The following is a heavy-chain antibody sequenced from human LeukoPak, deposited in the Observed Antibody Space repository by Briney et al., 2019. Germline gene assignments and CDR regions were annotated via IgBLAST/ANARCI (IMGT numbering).Heavy chain of an antibody. CDR3: ARAPVVPAASGHYYYYMDV. CDR1: GYTFTSYD. V-gene: IGHV1-8*01. J-gene: IGHJ6*03. D-gene: IGHD2-2*01. Sequence: ASVKVSCKASGYTFTSYDINWVRQATGQGLEWMGWMNPNSGNTGYAQKFQGRVTMTRNTSISTAYMELSGLRSEDTAVYYCARAPVVPAASGHYYYYMDVWGKGTTVTVSS. CDR2: MNPNSGNT.